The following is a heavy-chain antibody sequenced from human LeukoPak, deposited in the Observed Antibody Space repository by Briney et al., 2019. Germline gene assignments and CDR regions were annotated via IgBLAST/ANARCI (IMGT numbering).Heavy chain of an antibody. Sequence: ASVKVSCKASGYTFTGYYIHWVRQAPGQGLEWMGWINPNNGGTDYAQNFQGRVTMTRDTSISTAYMELSRLRSDDTAIYYCAGDLLQQHLVHHWFDPWGQGTLVTVSS. V-gene: IGHV1-2*02. CDR2: INPNNGGT. J-gene: IGHJ5*02. CDR1: GYTFTGYY. CDR3: AGDLLQQHLVHHWFDP. D-gene: IGHD6-13*01.